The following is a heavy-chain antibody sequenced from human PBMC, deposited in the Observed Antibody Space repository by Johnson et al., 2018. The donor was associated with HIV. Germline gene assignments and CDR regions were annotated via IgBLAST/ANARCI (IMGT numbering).Heavy chain of an antibody. Sequence: VQLVESGGGLVQPGGSLRLSCAASGFTFSSYAMSWVRQAPGKGLESVSAISGSGGSTYYADSVKGRFTISRDDSKNTLYLQMNSLKTEDTAVYYCTTDSSDYGGKGDAFDIWGQGTMVTVSS. J-gene: IGHJ3*02. D-gene: IGHD4-23*01. CDR3: TTDSSDYGGKGDAFDI. V-gene: IGHV3-23*04. CDR1: GFTFSSYA. CDR2: ISGSGGST.